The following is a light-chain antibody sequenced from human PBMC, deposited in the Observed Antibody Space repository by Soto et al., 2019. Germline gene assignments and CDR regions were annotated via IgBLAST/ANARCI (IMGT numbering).Light chain of an antibody. J-gene: IGKJ1*01. CDR1: QSVSSSY. CDR2: GAS. Sequence: EIVLTQSPGTLSLSPGERTPLSCRASQSVSSSYLAWYQQKPGQAPSHLIYGASSRATGIPDRFSGSGSGTDFTLTISRLEPEDFAVYYCQQYDSSPRTFGQGTKVEI. V-gene: IGKV3-20*01. CDR3: QQYDSSPRT.